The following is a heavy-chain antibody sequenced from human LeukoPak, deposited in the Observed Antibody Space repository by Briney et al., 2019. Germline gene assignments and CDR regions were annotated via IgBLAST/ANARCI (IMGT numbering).Heavy chain of an antibody. CDR1: GFTFSSFG. D-gene: IGHD3-22*01. V-gene: IGHV3-30*18. J-gene: IGHJ4*02. CDR3: AKSPYDSSGYYYYFDY. CDR2: ISYDGSNK. Sequence: GGSLSLSCAASGFTFSSFGIHWVRQAPGKGLEWVAVISYDGSNKYYADSVKGRFTISRDNSKNTLYLQLNSLRAEDTAVYYCAKSPYDSSGYYYYFDYWGQGTLVTVSS.